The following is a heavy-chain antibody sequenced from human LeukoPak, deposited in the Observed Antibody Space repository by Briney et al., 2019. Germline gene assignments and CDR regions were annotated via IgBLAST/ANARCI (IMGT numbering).Heavy chain of an antibody. J-gene: IGHJ4*02. CDR3: AKDRSSYYDFWSGYEGLDY. V-gene: IGHV3-33*06. Sequence: PGGSLRLSCAASGFTFSSYGMHWVRQAPGKGLEWVAVIWYDGSNKYYADSVKGRFTISRDNSKNPLYLQMNSLRAEDTAVYYCAKDRSSYYDFWSGYEGLDYWGQGTLVTVSS. CDR1: GFTFSSYG. D-gene: IGHD3-3*01. CDR2: IWYDGSNK.